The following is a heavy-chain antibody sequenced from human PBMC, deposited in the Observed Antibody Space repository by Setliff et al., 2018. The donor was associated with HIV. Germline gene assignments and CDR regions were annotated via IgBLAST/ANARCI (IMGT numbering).Heavy chain of an antibody. J-gene: IGHJ4*02. CDR3: ARDRSHEFDY. CDR2: MNPNSGNT. Sequence: GASVKVSCKASGYTFSSNDINWVRQATGQGLEWMGWMNPNSGNTGYAQKFQGRVTMTTDTSTSTAYMELRSLRSDDTAVYFCARDRSHEFDYWGQGTLVTVSS. CDR1: GYTFSSND. V-gene: IGHV1-8*01.